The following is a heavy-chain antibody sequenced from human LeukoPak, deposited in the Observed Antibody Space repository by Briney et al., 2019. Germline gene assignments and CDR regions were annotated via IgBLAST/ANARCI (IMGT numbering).Heavy chain of an antibody. CDR2: IYYSGST. V-gene: IGHV4-59*08. J-gene: IGHJ4*02. Sequence: PSETLSLTCTLSGVSIISYYWGWIRQPPGKGREWMGYIYYSGSTNYNPSVKSRVTISVDTSKNQFSLKLSSVTAADTAVYYCARHGHDYADIYYFDYWGQGTLVTVSS. CDR3: ARHGHDYADIYYFDY. CDR1: GVSIISYY. D-gene: IGHD4-17*01.